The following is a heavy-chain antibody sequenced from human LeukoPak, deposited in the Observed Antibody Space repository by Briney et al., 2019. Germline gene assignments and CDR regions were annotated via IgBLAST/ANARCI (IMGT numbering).Heavy chain of an antibody. V-gene: IGHV3-64*01. D-gene: IGHD5-18*01. CDR3: ARGPGDTASASQFLFPFDY. J-gene: IGHJ4*02. Sequence: GGSLRLSCAASGFTFSSYAMHWVRQAPGKGLEYVSAISSNGGSTYYANSVKGRFTISRDNSKNTLYLQMGSLRAEDMAVYYCARGPGDTASASQFLFPFDYWGQGTLVTVSS. CDR2: ISSNGGST. CDR1: GFTFSSYA.